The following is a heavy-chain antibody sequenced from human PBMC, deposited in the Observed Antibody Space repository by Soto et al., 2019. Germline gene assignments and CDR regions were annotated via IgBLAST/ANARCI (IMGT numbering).Heavy chain of an antibody. Sequence: ASVNVSCKASCYTFTSYGISWVRQAPGQGLEWMGWISAYNGNTNYAQKLQGRVTMTTDTSTSTAYMELRSLRSDDTAVYYCARKNKRQGAFDIWGQGKMVTVSS. CDR3: ARKNKRQGAFDI. J-gene: IGHJ3*02. CDR2: ISAYNGNT. CDR1: CYTFTSYG. V-gene: IGHV1-18*01.